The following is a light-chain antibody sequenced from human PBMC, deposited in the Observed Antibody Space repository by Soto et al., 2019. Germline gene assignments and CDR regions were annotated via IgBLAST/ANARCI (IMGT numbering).Light chain of an antibody. V-gene: IGKV1-5*01. J-gene: IGKJ2*01. CDR2: DAS. CDR1: KNIDSW. CDR3: QQYRGKPFT. Sequence: DIQMTQSPSTLSAPIGKRVTIACRAGKNIDSWLAWYKQKPGKAPKFLIYDASDLESGVPSRFSGSGSGTEFTLTISSLQPDDFATYYCQQYRGKPFTFGQGTKVEIK.